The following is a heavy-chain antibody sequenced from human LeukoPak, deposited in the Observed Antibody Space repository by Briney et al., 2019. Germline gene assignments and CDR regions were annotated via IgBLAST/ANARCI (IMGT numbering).Heavy chain of an antibody. CDR2: VSGSGTTT. D-gene: IGHD4-17*01. Sequence: GGSLRLSCAASGFTFGNYAMSWVRQAPGKGLEWVSGVSGSGTTTYYADSVKGRFSISRDNSKNTLYLQMNSLRAEDSAVYYCAKDREDYGDYPGQPYYGMDVWGQGTTVTVSS. V-gene: IGHV3-23*01. J-gene: IGHJ6*02. CDR3: AKDREDYGDYPGQPYYGMDV. CDR1: GFTFGNYA.